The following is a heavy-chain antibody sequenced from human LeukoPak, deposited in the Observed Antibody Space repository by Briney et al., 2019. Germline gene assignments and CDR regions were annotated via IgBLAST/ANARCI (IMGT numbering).Heavy chain of an antibody. CDR3: AFGSGTYYNALDI. CDR1: GLIFSNSW. D-gene: IGHD1-26*01. Sequence: GGSLRLSCAASGLIFSNSWMHWVRQVPGKGLVWVSRIDSDGRLTTYADSVKGRFTISRDNTKNTLFLQMSNLRAEDTSVYYCAFGSGTYYNALDIWGQGTMVTVS. V-gene: IGHV3-74*03. CDR2: IDSDGRLT. J-gene: IGHJ3*02.